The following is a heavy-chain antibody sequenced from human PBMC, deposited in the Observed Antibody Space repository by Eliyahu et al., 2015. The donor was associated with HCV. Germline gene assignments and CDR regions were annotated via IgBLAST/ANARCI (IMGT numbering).Heavy chain of an antibody. J-gene: IGHJ4*02. Sequence: QVQLQESGPGLLKPSQTLSLTCAVSGGSISSGGYYWSWIRQHPGKGLEWIGYIYYSGSAYYNPSLKSRVTMSADTSKNQFSLNLSSVTAADTAEYYCARVSAYNGYEDYWGQGTLVTVSS. CDR3: ARVSAYNGYEDY. CDR2: IYYSGSA. CDR1: GGSISSGGYY. D-gene: IGHD5-12*01. V-gene: IGHV4-31*11.